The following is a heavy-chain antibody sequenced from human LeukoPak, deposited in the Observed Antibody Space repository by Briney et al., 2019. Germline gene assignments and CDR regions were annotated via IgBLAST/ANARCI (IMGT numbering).Heavy chain of an antibody. CDR1: GYTLTELS. J-gene: IGHJ1*01. CDR2: FDPEDGET. D-gene: IGHD6-13*01. Sequence: ASVKVSCKVSGYTLTELSMHWVRQAPGKGLEWMGGFDPEDGETIYAQKFQGRVTMTKDTSTDTAYMELSSLRSEDTAVYYCATLSSRWYNGHYFQHWGQGTLVTVSS. V-gene: IGHV1-24*01. CDR3: ATLSSRWYNGHYFQH.